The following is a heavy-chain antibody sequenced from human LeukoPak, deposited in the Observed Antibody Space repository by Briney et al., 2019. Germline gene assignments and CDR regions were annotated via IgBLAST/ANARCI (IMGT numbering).Heavy chain of an antibody. CDR2: IRFDGSDR. J-gene: IGHJ4*02. CDR3: AKAGAMILQHYFDY. CDR1: GFSFSNYG. V-gene: IGHV3-30*02. D-gene: IGHD3-22*01. Sequence: GGSLRLSCAASGFSFSNYGMHWVRQAPGKGLEWVAFIRFDGSDRYYTDSVKGRFTLYRDISRNTLYLQMNSLRADDTAVYYCAKAGAMILQHYFDYWGQGTLVTVSS.